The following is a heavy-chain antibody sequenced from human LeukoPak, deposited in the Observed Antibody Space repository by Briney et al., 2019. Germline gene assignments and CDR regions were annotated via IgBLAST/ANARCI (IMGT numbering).Heavy chain of an antibody. CDR2: ISSSGSRI. D-gene: IGHD5-24*01. CDR1: GFTFSSYE. Sequence: PGGSLRLSCAASGFTFSSYEMNWVRQAPGKGLEWVSYISSSGSRIYFADSVKGRFTISRDNAKNSLYLQMNSPRAEDTAVYYCARDSNVDGAFDIWGQGTMVTVSS. J-gene: IGHJ3*02. V-gene: IGHV3-48*03. CDR3: ARDSNVDGAFDI.